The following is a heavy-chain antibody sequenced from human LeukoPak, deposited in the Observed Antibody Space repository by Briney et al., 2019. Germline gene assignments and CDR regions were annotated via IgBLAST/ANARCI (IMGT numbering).Heavy chain of an antibody. Sequence: GRSLRLSCAPSGFXFSNYGIHWVRQAPGKGLEWVAVIWYDGSNKYYADSVKGRFTISRDNAKNTLYLQMNSLRAEDTAVYYCARSLERDYHGSGYYMNNWFDPWGQGTLVTVSS. J-gene: IGHJ5*02. CDR3: ARSLERDYHGSGYYMNNWFDP. CDR1: GFXFSNYG. D-gene: IGHD3-10*01. V-gene: IGHV3-33*01. CDR2: IWYDGSNK.